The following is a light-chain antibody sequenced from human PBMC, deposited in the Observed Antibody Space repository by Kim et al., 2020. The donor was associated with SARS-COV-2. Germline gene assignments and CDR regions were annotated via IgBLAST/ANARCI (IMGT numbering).Light chain of an antibody. CDR3: QSADNSVVV. CDR1: ALSKQY. V-gene: IGLV3-25*03. Sequence: VSPGQTARITCSGDALSKQYVNWYQQKPGQAPVLVIYKDKERPSGIPERFSGSTSGTTVTLTISGVQAEDEAEYYCQSADNSVVVFGGGTQLTVL. J-gene: IGLJ2*01. CDR2: KDK.